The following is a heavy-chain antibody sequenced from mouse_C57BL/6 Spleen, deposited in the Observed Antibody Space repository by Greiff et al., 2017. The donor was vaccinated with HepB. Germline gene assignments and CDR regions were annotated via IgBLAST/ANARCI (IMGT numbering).Heavy chain of an antibody. CDR3: ELLTGTFDY. CDR2: IHPNSGST. D-gene: IGHD4-1*01. CDR1: GYTFTSYW. J-gene: IGHJ2*01. V-gene: IGHV1-64*01. Sequence: QVQLKQPGAELVKPGASVKLSCKASGYTFTSYWMHWVKQRPGQGLEWIGMIHPNSGSTNYNEKFKSKATLTVDKSSSTAYMQLSSLTSEDSAVYYCELLTGTFDYWGQGTTLTVSS.